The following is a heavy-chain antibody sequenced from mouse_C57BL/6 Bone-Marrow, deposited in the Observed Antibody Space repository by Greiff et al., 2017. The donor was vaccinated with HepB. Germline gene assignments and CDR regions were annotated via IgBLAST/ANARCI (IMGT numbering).Heavy chain of an antibody. J-gene: IGHJ1*03. CDR2: IYPGDGDT. Sequence: VQGVESGPELVKPGASVKISCKASGYAFSSSWMNWVKQRPGKGLEWIGRIYPGDGDTNYNGKFKGKATLTADKSSSTAYMQLSSLTSEDSAVYFCARSPPYYYGSSYWYFDVWGTGTTVTVSS. D-gene: IGHD1-1*01. V-gene: IGHV1-82*01. CDR1: GYAFSSSW. CDR3: ARSPPYYYGSSYWYFDV.